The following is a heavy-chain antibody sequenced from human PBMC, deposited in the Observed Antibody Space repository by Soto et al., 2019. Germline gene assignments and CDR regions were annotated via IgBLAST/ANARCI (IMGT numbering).Heavy chain of an antibody. CDR2: IYHSGST. CDR3: ARGGCGSTSCFPGGMDG. D-gene: IGHD2-2*01. CDR1: GGSISSGGYS. J-gene: IGHJ6*02. V-gene: IGHV4-30-2*01. Sequence: PSETLSLTCAVSGGSISSGGYSWSWIRQPPGKGLEWIGYIYHSGSTYYNPSLKSRVTISVDRSKNQFSLKLSSVPAADTAVYYGARGGCGSTSCFPGGMDGWGRGTRVAV.